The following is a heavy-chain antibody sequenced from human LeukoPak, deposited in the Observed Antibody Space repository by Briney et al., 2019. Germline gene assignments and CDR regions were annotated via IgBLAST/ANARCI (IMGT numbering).Heavy chain of an antibody. D-gene: IGHD2-2*02. CDR2: ISAYNGNT. CDR1: GYTFTSYG. V-gene: IGHV1-18*01. Sequence: GASVKVSCKASGYTFTSYGISWVRQAPGQGLEWMGWISAYNGNTNYAQKLQGRVTMTTDTSTSTAYMELRSLRSDDTAVYYCARESLCSSTSCYTAFDLWGCGTLVTVSS. CDR3: ARESLCSSTSCYTAFDL. J-gene: IGHJ2*01.